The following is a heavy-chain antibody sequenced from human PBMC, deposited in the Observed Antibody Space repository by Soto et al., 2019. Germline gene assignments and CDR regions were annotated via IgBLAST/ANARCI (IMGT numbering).Heavy chain of an antibody. CDR3: ARDPDSSGYYVFDY. J-gene: IGHJ4*02. Sequence: VGSLRLSCAASGFTFGSYAMHWVRQAPGKGLERVAVISYDGSNKYYADSVKGRFTISRDNSKNTLYLQMNSLRAEDTAVYYCARDPDSSGYYVFDYWGQGTLVTVSS. V-gene: IGHV3-30-3*01. CDR1: GFTFGSYA. CDR2: ISYDGSNK. D-gene: IGHD3-22*01.